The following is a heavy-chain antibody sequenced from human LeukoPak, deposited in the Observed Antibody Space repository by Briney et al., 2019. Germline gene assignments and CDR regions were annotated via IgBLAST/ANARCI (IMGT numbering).Heavy chain of an antibody. D-gene: IGHD6-6*01. Sequence: GGSLRLSCAASGFTFSSYSMNWVRRAPGKGLEWVSSISSSSSYIYYADSVKGRFTISRDNAKNSLYLQMNSLRAEDTAVYYCARDSIAARPDYYYYMDVWGKGTTVTVSS. CDR1: GFTFSSYS. CDR2: ISSSSSYI. J-gene: IGHJ6*03. CDR3: ARDSIAARPDYYYYMDV. V-gene: IGHV3-21*01.